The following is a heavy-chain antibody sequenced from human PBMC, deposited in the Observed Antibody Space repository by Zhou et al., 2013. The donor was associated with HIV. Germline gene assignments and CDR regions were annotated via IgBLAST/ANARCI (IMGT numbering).Heavy chain of an antibody. J-gene: IGHJ6*03. V-gene: IGHV1-69*05. CDR3: ARIPTTDYYFYYMDV. D-gene: IGHD2-2*01. Sequence: QVQLVQSGAEVKKPGASVKVSCKASGYSFNSHGISWVRQAPGQGLEWMGGIIPILGTANYAQKFQGRVTISTDESTNTAYMELSSLRSEDTAVYYCARIPTTDYYFYYMDVWGKGTTVTVSS. CDR2: IIPILGTA. CDR1: GYSFNSHG.